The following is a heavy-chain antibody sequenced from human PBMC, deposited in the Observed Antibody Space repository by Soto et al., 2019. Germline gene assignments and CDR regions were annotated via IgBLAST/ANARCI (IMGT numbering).Heavy chain of an antibody. J-gene: IGHJ5*02. Sequence: QLQLQESGPGLVKPSETLSLTCSVSGGSISSSSYFWGWIRQPPGKGLEWIGSIYYSGSTYYNPSLKRRVTVPVATSKNQFPLKLRSVTAADTAVYYCARHRSDFWFDPWGQGTLVTVSS. CDR3: ARHRSDFWFDP. CDR2: IYYSGST. D-gene: IGHD2-21*02. V-gene: IGHV4-39*01. CDR1: GGSISSSSYF.